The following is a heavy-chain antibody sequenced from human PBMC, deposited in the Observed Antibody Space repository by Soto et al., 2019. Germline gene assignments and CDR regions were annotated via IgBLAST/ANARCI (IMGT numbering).Heavy chain of an antibody. J-gene: IGHJ5*02. CDR3: ARVLSMFNWIDP. V-gene: IGHV4-39*06. CDR1: GGSVTNYSFL. D-gene: IGHD3-10*02. Sequence: PSETMSIACTVSGGSVTNYSFLWGWIRQPPGKGLEWIGNIYYSGSTYYNPSLKSRLTITRATSKNQVVLTMTNMDPVDTATYFCARVLSMFNWIDPWGQGTLVTVSS. CDR2: IYYSGST.